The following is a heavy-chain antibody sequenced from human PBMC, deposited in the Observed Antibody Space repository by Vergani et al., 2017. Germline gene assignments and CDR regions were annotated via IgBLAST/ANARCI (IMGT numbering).Heavy chain of an antibody. J-gene: IGHJ4*02. Sequence: QLQLQESGPGLVKPSETLSLTCTVSGGSISSSSYYWGWIRQPPGKGLEWIASIYYSGSTYYNPSLKSRVTISVDTSKNQFSLKLSSVTAADTAVYYCARGSVYLETDGPFDYWGQGTLVTVSS. CDR1: GGSISSSSYY. CDR3: ARGSVYLETDGPFDY. V-gene: IGHV4-39*01. D-gene: IGHD1-14*01. CDR2: IYYSGST.